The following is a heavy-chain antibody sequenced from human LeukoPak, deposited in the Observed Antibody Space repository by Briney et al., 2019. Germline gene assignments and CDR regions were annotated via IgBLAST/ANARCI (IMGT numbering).Heavy chain of an antibody. D-gene: IGHD1-20*01. V-gene: IGHV4-39*07. CDR3: ARGTYNWNVAVFDY. Sequence: SETLSLTCTVSGGSIIDSSCYWAWIRQPPGKGLEWIGSIFYSGTTYYNSSLKSRVIMSVDTPKNQFFLRLTSVTAADTAVYYCARGTYNWNVAVFDYWGQGTLVTVSS. J-gene: IGHJ4*02. CDR1: GGSIIDSSCY. CDR2: IFYSGTT.